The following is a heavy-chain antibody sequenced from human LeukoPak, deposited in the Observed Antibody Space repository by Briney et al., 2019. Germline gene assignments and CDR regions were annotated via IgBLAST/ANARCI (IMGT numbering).Heavy chain of an antibody. Sequence: GGSLRLSCAASGFTFSSYDMQWVRQAPGKRLEWVSGIGTAGDTYYLGSVQGRFTISRENARNSLYLQMNSLRAGDTAVYYCAREVDSGSYMDSAFDIWGQGTMVTVSS. CDR2: IGTAGDT. CDR3: AREVDSGSYMDSAFDI. J-gene: IGHJ3*02. V-gene: IGHV3-13*04. CDR1: GFTFSSYD. D-gene: IGHD1-26*01.